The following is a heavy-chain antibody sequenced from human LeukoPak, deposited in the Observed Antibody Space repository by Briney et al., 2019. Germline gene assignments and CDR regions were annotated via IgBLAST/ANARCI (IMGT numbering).Heavy chain of an antibody. CDR2: IKSKTDGGTT. CDR3: TSFTISSGFP. V-gene: IGHV3-15*07. CDR1: GFTFSTYD. J-gene: IGHJ5*02. D-gene: IGHD6-6*01. Sequence: AGSLRLSCAASGFTFSTYDMNWVRQPPGKGLEWVGRIKSKTDGGTTDYAAPVKGRFSISRDDSTNTLYLQMNSLKAEDTAVYYCTSFTISSGFPWGQGTLVTVSS.